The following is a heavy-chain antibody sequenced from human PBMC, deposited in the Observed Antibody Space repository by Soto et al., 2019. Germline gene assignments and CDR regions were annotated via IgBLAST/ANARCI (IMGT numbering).Heavy chain of an antibody. V-gene: IGHV4-31*03. CDR3: AGLHIAPWGGWFDP. Sequence: QVQLQESGPGLVKPSQTLSLTCTVSGGSISSGDYYWSWIRQHPWKGLEWVGYIPYSGTTHYNQSLKSRVTPSVDTSKHRFSLRLSSVTAADTAVYYCAGLHIAPWGGWFDPWGQGTLVTVSS. CDR2: IPYSGTT. CDR1: GGSISSGDYY. J-gene: IGHJ5*02. D-gene: IGHD2-21*01.